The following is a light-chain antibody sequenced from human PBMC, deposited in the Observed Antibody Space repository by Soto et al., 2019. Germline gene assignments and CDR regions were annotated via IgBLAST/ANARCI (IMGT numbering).Light chain of an antibody. J-gene: IGLJ1*01. Sequence: QSVLTQPTSVSGSPGQSITISCTGNHNDIGTYDYVSWYQQHPGRAPRLLIYGVTTRPSGISDRFSASKSGLTASLTISGLPPEDEADYYCCSFPPNRIYGFGPGTTVTVL. CDR3: CSFPPNRIYG. CDR2: GVT. CDR1: HNDIGTYDY. V-gene: IGLV2-14*03.